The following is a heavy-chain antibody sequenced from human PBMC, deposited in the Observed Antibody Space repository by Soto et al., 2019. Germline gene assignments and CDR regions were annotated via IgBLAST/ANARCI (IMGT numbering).Heavy chain of an antibody. CDR2: IIPIFGTA. CDR3: ARATDCSSTSCYYGWFDP. J-gene: IGHJ5*02. Sequence: QVQLVQSGAEVKKPGSSVKVSCKASGGTFSSYAISWVRQAPGQGLEWMGGIIPIFGTANYAQKFQGRVTITADESTSTAYMELSSLRSEDTAVYYCARATDCSSTSCYYGWFDPWGKGTLVTVSS. V-gene: IGHV1-69*01. D-gene: IGHD2-2*01. CDR1: GGTFSSYA.